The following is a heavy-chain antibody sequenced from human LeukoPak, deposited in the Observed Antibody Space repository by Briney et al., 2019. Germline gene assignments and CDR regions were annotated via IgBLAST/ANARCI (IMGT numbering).Heavy chain of an antibody. J-gene: IGHJ5*02. CDR2: VYYSGNT. D-gene: IGHD6-13*01. CDR1: GYSISSAYY. V-gene: IGHV4-38-2*02. CDR3: ARAVTSSSSWYKWVNWFDP. Sequence: SETLSLTCTVSGYSISSAYYWGWIRQPPGKGLECIGSVYYSGNTYYNPSLKSRVTISVDTSKNQFSLKLSSVTAADTAVYYCARAVTSSSSWYKWVNWFDPWGQGTLVTVSS.